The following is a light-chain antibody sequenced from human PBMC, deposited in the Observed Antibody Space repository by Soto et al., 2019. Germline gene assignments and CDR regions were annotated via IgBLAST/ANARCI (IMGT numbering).Light chain of an antibody. CDR3: QHYNSYSEA. J-gene: IGKJ1*01. CDR2: KAS. CDR1: QTISSW. V-gene: IGKV1-5*03. Sequence: DIQMTQSPSTLSGSVGDRVTITCRASQTISSWLDWYQQKPGKAPKLLIYKASTLKSGVPSRFSGSGSGTEFTLTLSSLQPDDFATYYFQHYNSYSEAFGQGTKGELK.